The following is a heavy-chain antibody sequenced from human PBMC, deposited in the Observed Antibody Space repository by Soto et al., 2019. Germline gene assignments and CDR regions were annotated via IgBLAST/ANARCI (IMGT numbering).Heavy chain of an antibody. V-gene: IGHV3-30-3*01. CDR2: ISYDGSNK. D-gene: IGHD6-13*01. CDR3: ARDRGLIAAAGPFDY. Sequence: SLRLYCAASGFTDSSYVMRLVRPAPGKGLEWVAVISYDGSNKYYADYVKGRFTIARDNAKNTLYLQMNSLRAEDTAVYYWARDRGLIAAAGPFDYGGRGTLVTVSS. J-gene: IGHJ4*02. CDR1: GFTDSSYV.